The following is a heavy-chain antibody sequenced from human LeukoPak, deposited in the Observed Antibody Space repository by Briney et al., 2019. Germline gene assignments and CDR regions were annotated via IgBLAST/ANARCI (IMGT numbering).Heavy chain of an antibody. D-gene: IGHD3-10*01. CDR1: GGSISSYY. Sequence: SETLSLTCTVSGGSISSYYWSWIRQPPGKGLEWIGYIYYSGSTNYNPFLKSRVTISVDTSKNQFSLKLSSVTAADTAVYYCARVGASGGSGSYYVDYWGQGTLVTVSS. V-gene: IGHV4-59*01. CDR3: ARVGASGGSGSYYVDY. J-gene: IGHJ4*02. CDR2: IYYSGST.